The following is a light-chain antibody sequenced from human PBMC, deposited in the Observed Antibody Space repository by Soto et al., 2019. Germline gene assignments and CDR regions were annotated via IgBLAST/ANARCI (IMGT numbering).Light chain of an antibody. CDR3: QTYDTSLSAYV. CDR2: GNN. V-gene: IGLV1-40*01. Sequence: QAVVVQPPSVSGAPGQRVTISCTGSSSNFGSGYDVQWYQQLPGRAPKFLISGNNDRPSGLPDRFSASKSGTSASLAITGLQAEDEADYYCQTYDTSLSAYVFGTGTKLTVL. J-gene: IGLJ1*01. CDR1: SSNFGSGYD.